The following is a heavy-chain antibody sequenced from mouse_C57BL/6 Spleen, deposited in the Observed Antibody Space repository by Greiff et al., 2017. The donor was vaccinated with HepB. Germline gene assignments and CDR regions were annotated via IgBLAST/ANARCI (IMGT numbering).Heavy chain of an antibody. D-gene: IGHD2-1*01. CDR3: ARSGGYGIAMDY. J-gene: IGHJ4*01. CDR1: GYTFTSYG. V-gene: IGHV1-81*01. CDR2: IYPRSGNT. Sequence: VQLQESGAELARPGASVKLSCKASGYTFTSYGISWVKQRTGQGLEWIGEIYPRSGNTYYNEKFKGKATLTADKSSSTAYMELRSLTSEDSAVYFCARSGGYGIAMDYWGQGTSVTVSS.